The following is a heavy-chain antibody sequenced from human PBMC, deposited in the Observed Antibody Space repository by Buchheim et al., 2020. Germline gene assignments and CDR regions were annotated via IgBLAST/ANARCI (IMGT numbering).Heavy chain of an antibody. Sequence: QVQLVESGGGVVQPGRSLRLSCAASGFTFSDYGMHWVRQAPGKGLEWVAFIRLDGSYKFYADSVKGRFTISRDNFKNALSLQMNSLRAEDTAVYYCAKTRYGDYYFDQWGQGIL. CDR2: IRLDGSYK. CDR3: AKTRYGDYYFDQ. CDR1: GFTFSDYG. D-gene: IGHD4-17*01. V-gene: IGHV3-30*02. J-gene: IGHJ4*02.